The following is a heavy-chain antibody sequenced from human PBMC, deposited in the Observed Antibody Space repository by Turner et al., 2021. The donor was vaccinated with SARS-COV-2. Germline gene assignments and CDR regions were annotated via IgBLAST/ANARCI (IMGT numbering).Heavy chain of an antibody. Sequence: EVQLVESGGGLVKPGGSLRRSCAASVFTFSTYSMNWVRQDPGKGLEWVSSISSSSSYIYYANSVKGRLTISRDNAKNSLYLQMNSLRAEDTAVYYCARARWHYYDSSGYYPDAFDIWGQGTMVTVSS. D-gene: IGHD3-22*01. J-gene: IGHJ3*02. CDR2: ISSSSSYI. V-gene: IGHV3-21*01. CDR3: ARARWHYYDSSGYYPDAFDI. CDR1: VFTFSTYS.